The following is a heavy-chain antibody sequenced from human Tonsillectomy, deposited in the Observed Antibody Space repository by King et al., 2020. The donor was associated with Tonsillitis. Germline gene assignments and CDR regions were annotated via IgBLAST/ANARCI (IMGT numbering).Heavy chain of an antibody. V-gene: IGHV5-10-1*03. Sequence: VQLVESGAEVKKPGESLRISCKGSGYSFTTYWITWVRQMPGKGLEWMGTIDPSDSYTNYSPSFQGHVTISADKSINTAYLQWSSLKASDTAMYYCARSAVIAAAGTSLDYWGQGTLVTVSS. CDR1: GYSFTTYW. CDR3: ARSAVIAAAGTSLDY. CDR2: IDPSDSYT. J-gene: IGHJ4*02. D-gene: IGHD6-13*01.